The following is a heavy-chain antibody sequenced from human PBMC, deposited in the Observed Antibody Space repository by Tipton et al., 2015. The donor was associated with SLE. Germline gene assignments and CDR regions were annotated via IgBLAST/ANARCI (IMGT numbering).Heavy chain of an antibody. D-gene: IGHD5-12*01. CDR1: GDSVSSNSAA. CDR2: TYYRSKWSN. CDR3: ARSGATRYFQH. Sequence: GLVKPSQTLSLTCAISGDSVSSNSAAWNWIRQSPSSGFEWLGRTYYRSKWSNDYAESVKRRITINPDTSKNQFSLQLNSVTPEDTAVYYCARSGATRYFQHWGQGTLVTVSS. V-gene: IGHV6-1*01. J-gene: IGHJ1*01.